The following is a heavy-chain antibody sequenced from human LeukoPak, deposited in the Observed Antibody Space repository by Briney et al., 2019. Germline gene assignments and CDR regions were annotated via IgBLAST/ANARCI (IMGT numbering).Heavy chain of an antibody. J-gene: IGHJ4*02. CDR1: GFIVFSGN. Sequence: GGSLRLSCAASGFIVFSGNISWGRQAPGERLEWVSVIYSDGGTYSADSVKGRFTISRDRSKNTLYLQRDRLITQDTGLYYCARGLWESWYLYFDNWGQGTLVTVSS. CDR2: IYSDGGT. CDR3: ARGLWESWYLYFDN. D-gene: IGHD3-16*01. V-gene: IGHV3-53*05.